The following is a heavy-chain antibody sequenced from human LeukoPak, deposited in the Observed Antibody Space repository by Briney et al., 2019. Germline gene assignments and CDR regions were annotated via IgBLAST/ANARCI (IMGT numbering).Heavy chain of an antibody. D-gene: IGHD1-26*01. V-gene: IGHV1-46*01. CDR3: VRVGVSVYFYYYGMDG. CDR1: GYTFTSYF. Sequence: ASVRVSCMASGYTFTSYFMQWVPQAPRQGREWMGIINPSGGRTHYAQTSQGRVTMTTDTFTSTVYIGQCTPRAADTAVYYSVRVGVSVYFYYYGMDGWVRGGTVSVSS. CDR2: INPSGGRT. J-gene: IGHJ6*01.